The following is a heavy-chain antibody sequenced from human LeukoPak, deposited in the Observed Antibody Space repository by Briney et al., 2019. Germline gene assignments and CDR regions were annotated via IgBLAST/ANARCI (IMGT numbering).Heavy chain of an antibody. D-gene: IGHD1-26*01. Sequence: PGGSLRLSCAASGFTFSSYAMHWVRLAPGKGLEWVAVISYDGSNKYYADSVKGRFTISRDNSKNTLYLQMNSLRAEDTAVYYCARGQGGSYDYWGQGTLVTVSS. CDR2: ISYDGSNK. J-gene: IGHJ4*02. V-gene: IGHV3-30-3*01. CDR1: GFTFSSYA. CDR3: ARGQGGSYDY.